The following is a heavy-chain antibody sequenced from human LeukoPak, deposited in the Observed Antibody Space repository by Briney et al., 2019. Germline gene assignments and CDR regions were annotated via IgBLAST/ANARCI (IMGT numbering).Heavy chain of an antibody. V-gene: IGHV4-34*01. CDR2: INHSGST. J-gene: IGHJ5*02. CDR1: GGSFSGYY. Sequence: PSETLSLTCAVYGGSFSGYYWSWIRQPPGKGLEWIGEINHSGSTNYNPSLKSRVTISVDTSKNQFSLKLSSVTAADTAAYYCARGYDFWSGYYSRANWFDPWGQGTLVTVSS. CDR3: ARGYDFWSGYYSRANWFDP. D-gene: IGHD3-3*01.